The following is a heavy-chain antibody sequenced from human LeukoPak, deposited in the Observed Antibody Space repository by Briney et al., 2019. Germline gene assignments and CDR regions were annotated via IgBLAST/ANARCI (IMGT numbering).Heavy chain of an antibody. CDR1: GGSIYGSSYC. CDR3: ASSKGVVNPPDYFDY. CDR2: NYYTGGT. D-gene: IGHD4-23*01. J-gene: IGHJ4*02. Sequence: PSETLSLTCTVSGGSIYGSSYCWGRVRHPPGKSQQWFGRNYYTGGTYHNPSLKSRVTMSVDTSKSQFSLKLSSVTAADTAVYYCASSKGVVNPPDYFDYWGQGTLVTVSS. V-gene: IGHV4-39*01.